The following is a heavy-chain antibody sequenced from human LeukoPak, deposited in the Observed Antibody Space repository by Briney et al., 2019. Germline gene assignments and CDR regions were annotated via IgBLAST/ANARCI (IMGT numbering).Heavy chain of an antibody. CDR2: ISSSSSYI. V-gene: IGHV3-21*01. J-gene: IGHJ4*02. CDR1: GFTFSSYS. D-gene: IGHD5-24*01. CDR3: ARGGDGYNSKGDY. Sequence: GGSLRLSCAASGFTFSSYSMNWVRQAPGKGLEWVSSISSSSSYIYYADSVKGRFTTSRDNAKNSLYLQMNSLRAEDTAVYYCARGGDGYNSKGDYWGQGTLVTVSS.